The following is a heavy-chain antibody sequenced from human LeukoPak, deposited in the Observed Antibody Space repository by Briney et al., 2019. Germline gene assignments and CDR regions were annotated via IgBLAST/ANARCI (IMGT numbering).Heavy chain of an antibody. CDR3: AKDRGTVTLENRPDY. Sequence: GGSLRLSCAASGFTFSSYGMHWVRQAPGKGLEWVAVISYDGSNKYYADSVKGRFTISRDNSKNTLYRKMNSLRAEDTAVYSCAKDRGTVTLENRPDYGGRGPLVTVSS. V-gene: IGHV3-30*18. CDR1: GFTFSSYG. J-gene: IGHJ4*02. CDR2: ISYDGSNK. D-gene: IGHD4-17*01.